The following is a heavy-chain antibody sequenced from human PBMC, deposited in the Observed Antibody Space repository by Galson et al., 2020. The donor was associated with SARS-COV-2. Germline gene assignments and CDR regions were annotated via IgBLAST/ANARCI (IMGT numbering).Heavy chain of an antibody. CDR1: GYTFTSYG. D-gene: IGHD3-22*01. J-gene: IGHJ4*02. CDR2: LSAYNGNT. V-gene: IGHV1-18*01. Sequence: ASVKVSCKASGYTFTSYGISWVRQAPGQGLEWMGWLSAYNGNTNYAQKLQGRVTITTDTSTSTAYMELRSLRSDDTAVYYCARALLYYYDSSDSGGFDYWGQGALVTVSS. CDR3: ARALLYYYDSSDSGGFDY.